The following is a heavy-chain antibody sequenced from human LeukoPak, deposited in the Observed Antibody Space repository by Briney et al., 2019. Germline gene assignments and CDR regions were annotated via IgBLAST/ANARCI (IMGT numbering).Heavy chain of an antibody. D-gene: IGHD1-26*01. V-gene: IGHV3-33*01. CDR1: GFTFSIYG. CDR2: IWYDGSNK. Sequence: GGSLRLSCAASGFTFSIYGMHWVRQAPGKGLEWVAVIWYDGSNKYYADSVKGRFTISRDNSKNTLYLQMNSLRAEDTAVYFRARDYGSYLTYYFDYWGQGTLVTVSS. J-gene: IGHJ4*02. CDR3: ARDYGSYLTYYFDY.